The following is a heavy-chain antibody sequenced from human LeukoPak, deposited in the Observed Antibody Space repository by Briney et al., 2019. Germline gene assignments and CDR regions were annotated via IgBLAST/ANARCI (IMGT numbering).Heavy chain of an antibody. CDR1: GFTFSSYA. CDR2: ISNDGGGT. J-gene: IGHJ5*02. V-gene: IGHV3-23*01. CDR3: AKGSSGYFADL. D-gene: IGHD3-22*01. Sequence: GGSLRLSCAASGFTFSSYAMSWVRQAPGKGLEWVSAISNDGGGTTYADFVKGRFTISRDNSKNTLFLQMNSPRAEDTALYYCAKGSSGYFADLWGQGTLVTVSS.